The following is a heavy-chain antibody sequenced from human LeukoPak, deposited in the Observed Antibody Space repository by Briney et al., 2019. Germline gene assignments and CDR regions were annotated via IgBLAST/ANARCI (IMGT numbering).Heavy chain of an antibody. CDR2: IWYDGSNK. CDR1: GFTFSSYG. V-gene: IGHV3-33*01. Sequence: PGRSPRLSCAASGFTFSSYGMHWVRQAPGKGLEWVAVIWYDGSNKYYADSVKGRFTISRDNSKNTLYLQMNSLRAEDTAVYYCARADYQLLSPSYNWFDPWGQGTLVTVSS. J-gene: IGHJ5*02. D-gene: IGHD2-2*01. CDR3: ARADYQLLSPSYNWFDP.